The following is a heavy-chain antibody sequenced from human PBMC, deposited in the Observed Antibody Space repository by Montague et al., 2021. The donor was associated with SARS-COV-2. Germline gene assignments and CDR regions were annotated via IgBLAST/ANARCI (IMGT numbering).Heavy chain of an antibody. V-gene: IGHV4-39*01. Sequence: SETLSLTCTVSGGSISSSSYYWGWIRQPPGKGLEWIGSIHYSGSTYYNPSLKSRVTISVDTSKNQFSLKLSSVTAADTAVYYCARALGYCSSTSCYSVYGMDDWGQGTTVTVSS. J-gene: IGHJ6*02. CDR1: GGSISSSSYY. D-gene: IGHD2-2*01. CDR3: ARALGYCSSTSCYSVYGMDD. CDR2: IHYSGST.